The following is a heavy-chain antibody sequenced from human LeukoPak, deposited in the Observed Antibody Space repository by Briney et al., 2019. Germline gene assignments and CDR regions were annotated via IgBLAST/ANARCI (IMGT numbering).Heavy chain of an antibody. CDR2: TYHSGST. CDR1: GGSIRSSYYY. D-gene: IGHD7-27*01. V-gene: IGHV4-39*07. J-gene: IGHJ4*02. Sequence: SETLSLTCTVSGGSIRSSYYYWGWIRQPPGKGLEWIGYTYHSGSTYYNPSLKSRVTISVDRSENQFSLKLSSVTAADTAVYYCARDRPTGGIDYWGQGTLVTVSS. CDR3: ARDRPTGGIDY.